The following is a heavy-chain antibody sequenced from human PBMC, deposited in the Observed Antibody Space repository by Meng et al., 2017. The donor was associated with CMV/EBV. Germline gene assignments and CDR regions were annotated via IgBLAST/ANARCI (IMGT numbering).Heavy chain of an antibody. CDR1: GYTFTGYY. CDR2: INPNSGGT. CDR3: ARGVGAELDAEYFQH. J-gene: IGHJ1*01. Sequence: QVQGVKAGAEGKKPGASVKVSCKASGYTFTGYYMHWVRQAPGQGLEWMGWINPNSGGTNYAQKFQGRVTMTRDTSISTAYMELRSLRSDDTAVYYCARGVGAELDAEYFQHWGQGTLVTVSS. D-gene: IGHD1-26*01. V-gene: IGHV1-2*02.